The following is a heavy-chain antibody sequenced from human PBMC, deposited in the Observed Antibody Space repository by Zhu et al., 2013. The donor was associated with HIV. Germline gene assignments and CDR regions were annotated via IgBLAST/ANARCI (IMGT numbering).Heavy chain of an antibody. CDR1: GFPLTSYG. CDR2: ISAYSGNT. D-gene: IGHD3-10*01. J-gene: IGHJ6*02. Sequence: QVQLVQSGAEVKKPGASVKVSCKASGFPLTSYGLSWVRQAPGQGLEWMGWISAYSGNTKYAQKFQGRVTMTTDTSPSTGYMELRSLRSDDTAVYYCAREMGGFGVLYNYYGMDVWGQGTTGHRLL. V-gene: IGHV1-18*01. CDR3: AREMGGFGVLYNYYGMDV.